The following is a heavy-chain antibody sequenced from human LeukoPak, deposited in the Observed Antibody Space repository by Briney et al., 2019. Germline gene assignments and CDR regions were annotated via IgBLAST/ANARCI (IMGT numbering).Heavy chain of an antibody. Sequence: GASVKVSCKASGYTFNTYGITWVRQAPGQGLEWMGWISGYNGKTKYAQKLQDRVTMTTDTSTSTAYMELRSLRSDDTAVYYCARDGVGGRYYYYYYMDVWGKGTTVTVSS. CDR3: ARDGVGGRYYYYYYMDV. CDR1: GYTFNTYG. D-gene: IGHD3-16*01. CDR2: ISGYNGKT. V-gene: IGHV1-18*01. J-gene: IGHJ6*03.